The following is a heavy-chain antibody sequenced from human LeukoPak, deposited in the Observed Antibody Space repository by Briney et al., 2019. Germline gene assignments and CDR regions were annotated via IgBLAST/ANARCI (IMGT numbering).Heavy chain of an antibody. CDR1: GFTFSSYS. D-gene: IGHD3-16*01. CDR3: AGPGYAWGSPPSFDY. V-gene: IGHV3-21*01. Sequence: PGGSLRLSCAASGFTFSSYSMNWVRQAPGKGLEWVSSISSSSSYIYYADSVKGRFTISRDNAKNSLYLQMNSLRAEDTAVYYCAGPGYAWGSPPSFDYWGQGTLVTVSS. CDR2: ISSSSSYI. J-gene: IGHJ4*02.